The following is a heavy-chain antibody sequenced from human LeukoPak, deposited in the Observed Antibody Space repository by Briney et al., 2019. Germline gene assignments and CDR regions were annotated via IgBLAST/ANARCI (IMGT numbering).Heavy chain of an antibody. J-gene: IGHJ2*01. V-gene: IGHV4-34*01. CDR1: GKSLTAYY. D-gene: IGHD6-19*01. Sequence: KASETLSLTCAVFGKSLTAYYWSWIRKSPGKALEWRGEINQSAITNYNPSLNSRITTSVDTSKNQFSLKLSSVSAADTAVYYCARGRAYSSAWPHWHLDLWGRGTPVTVSS. CDR3: ARGRAYSSAWPHWHLDL. CDR2: INQSAIT.